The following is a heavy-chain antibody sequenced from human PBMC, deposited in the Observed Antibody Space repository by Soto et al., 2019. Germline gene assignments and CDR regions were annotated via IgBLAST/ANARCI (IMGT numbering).Heavy chain of an antibody. Sequence: SETLSLTCTVSGGSISTHYWNWIRQPPGKGLEWIGCVYYSGSTKYNPSLKSRVTISVDTSKSQFPLKLNSVTAADTAVYYCAGSVAGTLDYWGRGFLVTVSS. CDR1: GGSISTHY. CDR3: AGSVAGTLDY. J-gene: IGHJ4*02. V-gene: IGHV4-59*11. CDR2: VYYSGST. D-gene: IGHD6-19*01.